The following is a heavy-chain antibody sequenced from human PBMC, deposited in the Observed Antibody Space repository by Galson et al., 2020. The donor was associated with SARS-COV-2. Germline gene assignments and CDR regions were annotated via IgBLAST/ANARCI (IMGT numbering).Heavy chain of an antibody. CDR1: GFTFSSYA. CDR3: ARDHDYVEHYYGSGSYFDY. V-gene: IGHV3-30*04. Sequence: GESLKISCAASGFTFSSYAMHWVRQAPGKGLEWVAVISYDGSNKYYADSVKGRFTISRDNSKNTLYLQMNSLRAEDTAVYYCARDHDYVEHYYGSGSYFDYWGQGTLVTVSS. CDR2: ISYDGSNK. D-gene: IGHD3-10*01. J-gene: IGHJ4*02.